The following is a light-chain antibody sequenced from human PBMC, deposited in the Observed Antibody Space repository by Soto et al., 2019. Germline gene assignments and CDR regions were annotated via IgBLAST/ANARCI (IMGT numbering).Light chain of an antibody. CDR2: EVS. CDR1: RSDIGGYNY. CDR3: SSYTSSSTLHVL. Sequence: QSALTQPASVSGSPGQSITISCTGTRSDIGGYNYVSWYQQHPGKGPKLIIYEVSNRPSGVSNRFSASKSGNTASLTISGLQAEDEADYYCSSYTSSSTLHVLFGGGTQLTVL. V-gene: IGLV2-14*01. J-gene: IGLJ2*01.